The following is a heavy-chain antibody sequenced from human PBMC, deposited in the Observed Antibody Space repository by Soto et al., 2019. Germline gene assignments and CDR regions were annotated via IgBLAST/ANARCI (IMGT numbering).Heavy chain of an antibody. CDR2: ISGSGGST. CDR3: ATSQYYDRIGYYPTDAFDI. J-gene: IGHJ3*02. Sequence: SAISGSGGSTYYADSVKGRLTISSDNSKNTLYLQMNSLRAEDTAVYYGATSQYYDRIGYYPTDAFDIWGLGTMVTVSS. V-gene: IGHV3-23*01. D-gene: IGHD3-22*01.